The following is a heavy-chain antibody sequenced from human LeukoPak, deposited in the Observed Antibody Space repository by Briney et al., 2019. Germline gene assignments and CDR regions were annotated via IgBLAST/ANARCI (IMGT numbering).Heavy chain of an antibody. D-gene: IGHD2-21*02. CDR1: GGSISSYY. CDR3: ARLRYCGGDCYFYFDY. V-gene: IGHV4-59*08. Sequence: SETLSLTCTVSGGSISSYYWSWIRQPPGKGLEWIGYIYYSGSTNYNPSLKSRVTISVDTSKNQFSLKLSSVTAADTAVYYCARLRYCGGDCYFYFDYWGQGTLVTVSS. J-gene: IGHJ4*02. CDR2: IYYSGST.